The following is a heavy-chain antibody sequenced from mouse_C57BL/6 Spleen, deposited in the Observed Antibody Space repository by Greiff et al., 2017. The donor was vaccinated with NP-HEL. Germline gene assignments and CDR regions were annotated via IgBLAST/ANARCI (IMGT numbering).Heavy chain of an antibody. J-gene: IGHJ1*03. CDR3: TTGITRYWYFDV. Sequence: EVQLQQSGAELVRPGASVKLSCTASGFNIKADYMHWVKQRPEQGLEWIGWFDPENGDTEYVSKFQGKAPITADTSSNTAYLQLSSLTSEDTAVYYCTTGITRYWYFDVWGTGTTVTVSS. CDR1: GFNIKADY. V-gene: IGHV14-4*01. CDR2: FDPENGDT. D-gene: IGHD2-4*01.